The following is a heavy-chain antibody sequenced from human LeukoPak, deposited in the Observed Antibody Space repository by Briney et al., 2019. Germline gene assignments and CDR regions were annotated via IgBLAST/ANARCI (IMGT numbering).Heavy chain of an antibody. D-gene: IGHD5-12*01. V-gene: IGHV3-74*01. J-gene: IGHJ4*02. CDR3: ARSVGGYWDS. CDR2: INGDGSTT. CDR1: GFTFSASW. Sequence: GGSLRLSCAASGFTFSASWMHWVRQAPGKGLVWVSRINGDGSTTDYADSVKGRFTISRDKPKNTLYLQMNSLRAGDTALYYCARSVGGYWDSLGQGTLGTVSS.